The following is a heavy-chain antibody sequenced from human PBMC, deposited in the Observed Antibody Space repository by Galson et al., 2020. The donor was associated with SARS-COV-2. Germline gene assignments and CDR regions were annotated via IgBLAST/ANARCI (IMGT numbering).Heavy chain of an antibody. V-gene: IGHV6-1*01. Sequence: SQTLSLTCAISGDSVSSNSAAWNCIRQSPSRGLEWLGRTYYRSKWYNNYAVSVKSRITINPDTSKNQFSLQLNSVTPEDTAVYYCARGLVLVVSYYFDYWGQGTLVTVSS. D-gene: IGHD2-15*01. CDR3: ARGLVLVVSYYFDY. J-gene: IGHJ4*02. CDR1: GDSVSSNSAA. CDR2: TYYRSKWYN.